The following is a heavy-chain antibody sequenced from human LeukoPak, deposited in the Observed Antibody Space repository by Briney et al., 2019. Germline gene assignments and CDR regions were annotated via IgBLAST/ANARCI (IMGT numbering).Heavy chain of an antibody. V-gene: IGHV1-2*02. D-gene: IGHD2-15*01. J-gene: IGHJ6*03. CDR2: INPSSGGT. CDR1: GYTFTGYY. CDR3: ARGVVAATFYYYMDV. Sequence: ASAKVSCKPSGYTFTGYYIHWVRQAPGQGLEWMGWINPSSGGTNYPQKFQGRVTMTRDTSLSTAYMELSGLRSDDTAVYYCARGVVAATFYYYMDVWGKGTTVTVSS.